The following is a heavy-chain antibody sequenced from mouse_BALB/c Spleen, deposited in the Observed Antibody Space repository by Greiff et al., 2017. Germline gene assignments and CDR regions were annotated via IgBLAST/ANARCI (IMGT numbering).Heavy chain of an antibody. V-gene: IGHV5-9-4*01. CDR2: ISSGGSYT. Sequence: VQLQQSGGGLVKPGGSLKLSCAASGFTFSSYAMSWVRQSPEKRLEWVAEISSGGSYTYYPDTVTGRFTISRDNAKNTLYLEMSSLRSEDTAMYYCARGGITTVVDFDYWGQGTTLTVSS. D-gene: IGHD1-1*01. J-gene: IGHJ2*01. CDR1: GFTFSSYA. CDR3: ARGGITTVVDFDY.